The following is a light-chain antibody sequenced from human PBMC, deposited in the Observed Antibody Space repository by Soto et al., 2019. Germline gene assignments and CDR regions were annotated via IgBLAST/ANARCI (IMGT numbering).Light chain of an antibody. Sequence: IVMTQSPDSLAVSLGERATINCKSSQSLFYSYNNYNYLAWYQQKPGQPPKVLIYWASTRASGVPDRSSGSGSGTEFTLTISSLQAEDVAVYYCQEYLNSLPAFGQGTKVDIK. J-gene: IGKJ1*01. CDR3: QEYLNSLPA. CDR1: QSLFYSYNNYNY. CDR2: WAS. V-gene: IGKV4-1*01.